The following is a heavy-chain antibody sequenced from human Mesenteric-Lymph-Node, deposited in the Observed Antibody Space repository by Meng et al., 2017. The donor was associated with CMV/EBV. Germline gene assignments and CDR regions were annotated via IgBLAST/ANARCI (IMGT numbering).Heavy chain of an antibody. CDR3: ARNVSYHPFDY. J-gene: IGHJ4*02. D-gene: IGHD2-2*01. CDR1: GYTFTGYY. CDR2: INPNSGGT. V-gene: IGHV1-2*06. Sequence: QVPLVQPGAEVKKPGASVQVSCKSSGYTFTGYYMHWVRQAPGQGLAWMGRINPNSGGTNYAQKFQGRVTMTRDTSISTAYMVLSMLRSDDTAVYYCARNVSYHPFDYWGQGTLVTVSS.